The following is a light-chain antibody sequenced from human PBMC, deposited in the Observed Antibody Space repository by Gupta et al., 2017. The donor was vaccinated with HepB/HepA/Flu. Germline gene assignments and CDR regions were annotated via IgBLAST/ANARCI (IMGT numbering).Light chain of an antibody. J-gene: IGLJ3*02. CDR2: RNN. Sequence: VLTQPPSVSGAPGQRVTISCTGNSSNIGAGYEVHWYQHLPGTAPTVLSERNNNRPSGVPDGFSGSKSATSDSLAMTGLQSEDEGDYQCQSYANSLSGPNGVFGGGTKLTV. CDR3: QSYANSLSGPNGV. CDR1: SSNIGAGYE. V-gene: IGLV1-40*01.